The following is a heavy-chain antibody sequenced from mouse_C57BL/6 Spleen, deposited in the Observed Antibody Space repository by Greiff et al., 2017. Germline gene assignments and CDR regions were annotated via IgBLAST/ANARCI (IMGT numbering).Heavy chain of an antibody. CDR2: IHPTSGST. CDR1: GYTFTSYW. J-gene: IGHJ2*01. V-gene: IGHV1-64*01. D-gene: IGHD2-12*01. CDR3: ARPPYSNDDFAY. Sequence: QVQLQQPGAELVKPGASVKLSCKASGYTFTSYWMHWVKQRPGHGLEWIGMIHPTSGSTNYNEKFKSKATLTVDKSSSTASMQLSSLTSEDSAVYYCARPPYSNDDFAYWGQGTTLTVSS.